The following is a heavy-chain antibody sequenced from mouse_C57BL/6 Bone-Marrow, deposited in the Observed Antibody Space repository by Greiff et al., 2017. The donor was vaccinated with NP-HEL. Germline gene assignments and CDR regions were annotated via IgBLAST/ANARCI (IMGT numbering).Heavy chain of an antibody. Sequence: EVKLVESGGGLVKPGGSLKLSCAASGFTFSSYAMSWVRQTPEKRLEWVATISDGGSYTYYPDNVKGRFTISRDNAKNNLYLQMSHLKSEDTAMYYCAREDSSGYPFDYWGQGTTLTVSS. V-gene: IGHV5-4*01. J-gene: IGHJ2*01. CDR2: ISDGGSYT. D-gene: IGHD3-2*02. CDR3: AREDSSGYPFDY. CDR1: GFTFSSYA.